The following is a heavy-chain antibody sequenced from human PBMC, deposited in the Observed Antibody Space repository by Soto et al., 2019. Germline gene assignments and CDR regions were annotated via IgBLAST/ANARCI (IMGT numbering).Heavy chain of an antibody. CDR1: GFTFSSYS. Sequence: GGSLRLSCAASGFTFSSYSMNWVRQAPGKGLEWVSYISSSSTTIYYADSVKGRFTISRDNAKNSLYLQMNSLRDEDTAVYYCAREDGDYHYYYGMDVWGQGTTVTVSS. D-gene: IGHD4-17*01. CDR2: ISSSSTTI. CDR3: AREDGDYHYYYGMDV. V-gene: IGHV3-48*02. J-gene: IGHJ6*02.